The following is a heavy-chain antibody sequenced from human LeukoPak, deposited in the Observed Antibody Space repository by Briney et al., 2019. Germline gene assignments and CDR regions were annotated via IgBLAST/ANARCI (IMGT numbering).Heavy chain of an antibody. CDR3: ARTYDYVWGSYRYTPYYFDY. V-gene: IGHV1-18*01. CDR1: GYTFTSYG. Sequence: ASVKVSCKASGYTFTSYGISWVRQAPGQGLEWMGWINAYNGNTNYAQKLQGRVTMTTDTSTSTAYMELRSLRSDDTAVYYCARTYDYVWGSYRYTPYYFDYWGQGTLVTVSS. D-gene: IGHD3-16*02. J-gene: IGHJ4*02. CDR2: INAYNGNT.